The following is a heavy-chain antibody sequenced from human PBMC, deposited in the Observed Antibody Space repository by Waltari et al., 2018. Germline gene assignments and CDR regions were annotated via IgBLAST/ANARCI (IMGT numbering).Heavy chain of an antibody. CDR3: ATTSGTNWHLNY. CDR1: GLTFNNYG. D-gene: IGHD1-1*01. J-gene: IGHJ4*02. Sequence: QVQVVESGGGVVQPGRSLRLSCGVSGLTFNNYGMHWVRQAPGKGLGWLAIIWFDGVGKYYADSVKGRFTISRDNSKNSLYLQMNSLRAEDTAVYYCATTSGTNWHLNYWGQGTLVTVSS. CDR2: IWFDGVGK. V-gene: IGHV3-33*01.